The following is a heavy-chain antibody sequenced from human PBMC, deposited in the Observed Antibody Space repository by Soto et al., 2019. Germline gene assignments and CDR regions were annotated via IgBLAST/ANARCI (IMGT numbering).Heavy chain of an antibody. J-gene: IGHJ4*02. Sequence: GGSLRLSCAASGFTFSSYAMSWVRQAPGKGLEWVSAISGSGGSTYYADSVKGRFTISRDNSKNTLYLQMNSLRAEDTAVYYCAKAGLLRYFDWLLYFDYWGQGTLVTVSS. D-gene: IGHD3-9*01. CDR2: ISGSGGST. CDR3: AKAGLLRYFDWLLYFDY. CDR1: GFTFSSYA. V-gene: IGHV3-23*01.